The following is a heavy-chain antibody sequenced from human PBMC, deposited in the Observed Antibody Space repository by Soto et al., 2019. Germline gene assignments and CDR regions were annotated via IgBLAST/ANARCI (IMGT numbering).Heavy chain of an antibody. D-gene: IGHD3-10*01. Sequence: GGSLRLSCVASGFAVSDKYMNWVRQAPGKGLEWVSVIYTSGTTYYAGSVKGRFTISRDNFKNTLYLQMNSLRAEDTAMYYCARDGFGRYDGSGSEAFDIWGQGTMVTVSS. J-gene: IGHJ3*02. CDR3: ARDGFGRYDGSGSEAFDI. CDR2: IYTSGTT. V-gene: IGHV3-53*01. CDR1: GFAVSDKY.